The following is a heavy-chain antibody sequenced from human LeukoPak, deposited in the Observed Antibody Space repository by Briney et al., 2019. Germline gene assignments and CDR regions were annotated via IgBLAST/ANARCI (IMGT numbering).Heavy chain of an antibody. CDR1: GFTFSSYE. Sequence: GGSLRLSCAASGFTFSSYEMNWVRQAPGKGLEWVSYISSSGSTIYYADSVKGRFTISRDNAKNSLYLQMNSLRAEDTAVYYCARSRDDSFDYWGQGTLVTVSS. CDR3: ARSRDDSFDY. J-gene: IGHJ4*02. CDR2: ISSSGSTI. V-gene: IGHV3-48*03.